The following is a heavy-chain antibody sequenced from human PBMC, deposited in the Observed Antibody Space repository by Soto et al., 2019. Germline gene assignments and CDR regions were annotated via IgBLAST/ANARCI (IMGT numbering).Heavy chain of an antibody. V-gene: IGHV3-73*02. CDR3: MSWDASASAEQ. Sequence: EVQLVESGGGLVQPGGSLELSCAASGFTLSDSSVNWVRQASGKGLEWVGRIASKTESEATVYAASVKGRITVARDDSKNTVYLKMGSLKTEDTAVYYCMSWDASASAEQWGQEALVTVSS. D-gene: IGHD6-6*01. CDR2: IASKTESEAT. CDR1: GFTLSDSS. J-gene: IGHJ4*02.